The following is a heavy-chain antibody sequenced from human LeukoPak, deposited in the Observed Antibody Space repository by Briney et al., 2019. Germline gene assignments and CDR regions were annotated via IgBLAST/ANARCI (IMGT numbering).Heavy chain of an antibody. Sequence: GESLRLSCAASGFTFSNYWMHWVRQAPGKGLVWVSRINGDGSSTNYADSVKGRFTISRDNAKNTVYLQMNSLRAEDTAVYYCARGGLFKYYFDYWGQGTLVTVSS. D-gene: IGHD3-22*01. CDR1: GFTFSNYW. J-gene: IGHJ4*02. V-gene: IGHV3-74*01. CDR2: INGDGSST. CDR3: ARGGLFKYYFDY.